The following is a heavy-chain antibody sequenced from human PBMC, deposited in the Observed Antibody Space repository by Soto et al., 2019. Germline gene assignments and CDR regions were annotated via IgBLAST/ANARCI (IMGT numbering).Heavy chain of an antibody. CDR2: IIPIFGTS. CDR3: VREKMREMATILRDKWFDP. J-gene: IGHJ5*02. D-gene: IGHD5-12*01. V-gene: IGHV1-69*01. CDR1: GGTFNKHA. Sequence: QVQLVQSGAEVKKPGSSVKVSCKASGGTFNKHAINWVRQAPGQGLEWMGGIIPIFGTSNYAQKFQGRVTITADESTRTAYMELSSLRSEDTAVYYCVREKMREMATILRDKWFDPWGQGTLVTVSS.